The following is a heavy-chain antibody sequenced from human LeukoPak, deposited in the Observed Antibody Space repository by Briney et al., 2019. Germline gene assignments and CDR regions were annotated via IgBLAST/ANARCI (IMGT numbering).Heavy chain of an antibody. J-gene: IGHJ4*02. CDR1: RGPTSTYY. V-gene: IGHV4-4*07. Sequence: SETLSLTCTVSRGPTSTYYWSWIRQPAGKGLEWIGRIYHSGNTNFNPSLKSRVTISIDTSKNQFSLKLSSVTAADTAVDYCARVGINSSGWSLRPKGFDYWGQGTLVTVSS. D-gene: IGHD6-13*01. CDR2: IYHSGNT. CDR3: ARVGINSSGWSLRPKGFDY.